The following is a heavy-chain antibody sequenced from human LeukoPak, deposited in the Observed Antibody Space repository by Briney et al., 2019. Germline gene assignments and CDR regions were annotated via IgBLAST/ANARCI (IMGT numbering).Heavy chain of an antibody. J-gene: IGHJ4*02. V-gene: IGHV3-72*01. D-gene: IGHD4-11*01. CDR3: AKAQGTTAFDY. CDR1: GFTLSDYY. Sequence: QHWGSLRLSCAVSGFTLSDYYMDWVRQAPGKGLEWVGRMRNKANGYTTEYAASVKGRFSISRDDSKNSLYLQMNSLKTEDTAVYYCAKAQGTTAFDYWGQGTLVTVSS. CDR2: MRNKANGYTT.